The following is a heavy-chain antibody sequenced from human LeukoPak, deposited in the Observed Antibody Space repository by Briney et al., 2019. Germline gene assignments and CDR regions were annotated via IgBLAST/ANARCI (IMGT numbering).Heavy chain of an antibody. J-gene: IGHJ6*04. Sequence: PGGSLRLSCAASGFIFSRYGIHWVRQAPDKGLEWVAVVSYDGTETKYADSVKGRLNLSRDNSKNTVYLQMNSLTFEDTAVYYCARSARGVIFDVWGKGTTVTVSS. CDR3: ARSARGVIFDV. V-gene: IGHV3-30*03. D-gene: IGHD3-10*01. CDR1: GFIFSRYG. CDR2: VSYDGTET.